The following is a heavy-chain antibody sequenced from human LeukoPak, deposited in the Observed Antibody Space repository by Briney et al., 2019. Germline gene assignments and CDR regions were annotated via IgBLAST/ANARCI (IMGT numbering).Heavy chain of an antibody. Sequence: PGGSLRLSCVASGFTVSSNYMSWVRQAPGKGLEWVSVIYSGGSTEYADSVKGRFTVSRDNSKNTLYLQMNSLRAEDTAVYYCAKDNYKITIFGVVTSEADYWGQGTLVTVSS. CDR2: IYSGGST. CDR1: GFTVSSNY. D-gene: IGHD3-3*01. J-gene: IGHJ4*02. CDR3: AKDNYKITIFGVVTSEADY. V-gene: IGHV3-66*01.